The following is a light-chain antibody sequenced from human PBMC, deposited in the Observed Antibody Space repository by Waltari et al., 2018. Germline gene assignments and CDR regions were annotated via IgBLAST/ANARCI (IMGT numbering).Light chain of an antibody. CDR2: EAS. CDR3: QQRGSWPLT. Sequence: EIVLTQSPPTLSLSPGERVTLSCRASQTISNFLGWNQQRSGRSHRLLIYEASTRAPGVPTRCSGSGSGTDFSLTISNLEPEDVAVYYCQQRGSWPLTFGGGTRVDI. CDR1: QTISNF. V-gene: IGKV3-11*01. J-gene: IGKJ4*01.